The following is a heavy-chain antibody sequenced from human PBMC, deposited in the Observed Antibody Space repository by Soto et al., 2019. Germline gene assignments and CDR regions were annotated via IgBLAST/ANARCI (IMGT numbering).Heavy chain of an antibody. V-gene: IGHV1-46*01. CDR3: ARDRGGAVAGILWIDY. D-gene: IGHD6-19*01. CDR1: GYTFTSYY. Sequence: QVQLVQSGAEVKKPGASVKGSCKASGYTFTSYYMHWVRQAPGQGLEWMGIINPRGGSTSYAQKFQGRVTMTRDTSTSTVYMELSSLRSEDTAVYYCARDRGGAVAGILWIDYWGQGILVTVSS. J-gene: IGHJ4*02. CDR2: INPRGGST.